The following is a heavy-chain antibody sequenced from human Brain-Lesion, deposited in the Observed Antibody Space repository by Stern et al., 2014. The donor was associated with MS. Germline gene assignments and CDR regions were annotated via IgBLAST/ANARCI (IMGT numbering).Heavy chain of an antibody. CDR3: AKDKKDSSGWNLYFYGMDV. CDR2: IWVDGTKK. Sequence: VQLGESGGGVVQPGRSLRLSCAVSGFTFRSYGMYWVRQAPGTGLAWVAGIWVDGTKKNYIESVKGRFTISRDNSKNTLSLQMTSLRAEDTAVYYCAKDKKDSSGWNLYFYGMDVWGQGTTVIVSS. CDR1: GFTFRSYG. J-gene: IGHJ6*02. D-gene: IGHD6-19*01. V-gene: IGHV3-33*06.